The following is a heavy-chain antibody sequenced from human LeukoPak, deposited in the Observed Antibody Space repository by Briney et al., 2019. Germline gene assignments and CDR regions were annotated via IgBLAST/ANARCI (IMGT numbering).Heavy chain of an antibody. J-gene: IGHJ4*02. CDR3: XXXXXXXXXELLGYFDY. V-gene: IGHV3-11*01. CDR1: GFTFSDYY. Sequence: GGSLRLSCAASGFTFSDYYMSWIRQAPGKGLEWVSYISSSGSTIYYADSVKGRFTISRDNAKNSLYLQMNSLRAEDTAVYYXXXXXXXXXXELLGYFDYWGQGTLVTVSS. CDR2: ISSSGSTI. D-gene: IGHD1-26*01.